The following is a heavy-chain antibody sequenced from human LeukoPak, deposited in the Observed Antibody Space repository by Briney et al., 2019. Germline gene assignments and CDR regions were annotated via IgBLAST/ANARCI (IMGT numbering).Heavy chain of an antibody. D-gene: IGHD6-19*01. V-gene: IGHV4-34*01. J-gene: IGHJ4*02. Sequence: SETLSLTCAVYGGSFSGYYWSWIRQPPGKGLEWIGEIYRSGTTNYKPSLKSRVTISLDKSRNHFSLKLTSVTAADSAVYYCARRSPYSTGWSSYFDYWGQGALVTVSS. CDR3: ARRSPYSTGWSSYFDY. CDR1: GGSFSGYY. CDR2: IYRSGTT.